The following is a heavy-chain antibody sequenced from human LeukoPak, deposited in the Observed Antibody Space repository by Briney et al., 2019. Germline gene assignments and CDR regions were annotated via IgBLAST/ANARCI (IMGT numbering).Heavy chain of an antibody. V-gene: IGHV3-74*01. CDR2: IYNDGSST. J-gene: IGHJ4*02. CDR3: ARENEEQWTYYFDY. CDR1: GFTFSHYW. D-gene: IGHD6-19*01. Sequence: GGSLRLSCAASGFTFSHYWMHWVRQAPGKGLVWVSRIYNDGSSTSYADSVKGRFTISRDNAKSTLYLQMNSLRAEDTAVYYCARENEEQWTYYFDYWGQGTLVTVSS.